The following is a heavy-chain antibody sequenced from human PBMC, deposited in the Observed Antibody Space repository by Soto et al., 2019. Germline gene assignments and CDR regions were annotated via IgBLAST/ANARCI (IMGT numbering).Heavy chain of an antibody. J-gene: IGHJ6*01. D-gene: IGHD1-1*01. Sequence: SENLCVTCTFSVGSISSGGYYWSWIRQHPGKGLEWIGYIYYSGITYYNPSLKSRVTISVDTSKNQFSLKLSSVTAADTAVYYCARGYGGVDDGYYYGMDVWGQGTTVTVSS. CDR1: VGSISSGGYY. CDR3: ARGYGGVDDGYYYGMDV. V-gene: IGHV4-31*03. CDR2: IYYSGIT.